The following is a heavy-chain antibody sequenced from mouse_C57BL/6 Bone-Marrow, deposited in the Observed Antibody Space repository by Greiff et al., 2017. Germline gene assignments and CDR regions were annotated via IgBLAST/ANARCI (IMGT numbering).Heavy chain of an antibody. J-gene: IGHJ2*01. CDR1: GFNIKDDY. CDR3: TSPYFDY. Sequence: VQLQQSGAELVRPGASVKLSCTASGFNIKDDYMHWVKQRPEQGLEWIGWIDPENGDTEYASKFQGKATITADTSSTTAYLQLSSLTSEDTAVYYCTSPYFDYWGQGTTLTVSS. CDR2: IDPENGDT. V-gene: IGHV14-4*01.